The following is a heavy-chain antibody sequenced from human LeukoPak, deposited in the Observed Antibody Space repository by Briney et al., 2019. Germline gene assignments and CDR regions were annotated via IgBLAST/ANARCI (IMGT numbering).Heavy chain of an antibody. CDR3: ARVSLEYYDSNEGYFDY. Sequence: GGSLRLSCAASGFTFSSYWMSWVRQAPGKGLEWVANIKQDGSEKYYADSVKGRFTISRDNGKNSLDLQMNSLRADDTAVYYCARVSLEYYDSNEGYFDYWGQGTLVTVSS. CDR2: IKQDGSEK. V-gene: IGHV3-7*01. D-gene: IGHD3-22*01. CDR1: GFTFSSYW. J-gene: IGHJ4*02.